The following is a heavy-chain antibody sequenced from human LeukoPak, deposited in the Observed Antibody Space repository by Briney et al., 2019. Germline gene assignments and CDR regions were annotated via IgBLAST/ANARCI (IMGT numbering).Heavy chain of an antibody. J-gene: IGHJ4*02. CDR3: AGDWEHSRDY. Sequence: GGSLRLSCAASGFTLSSLWMSWVRQAPGKGLEWVANINEGGSADYYADSVRGRFTISRDNAKNSLHLQMNNLRAEDTAVYYCAGDWEHSRDYWGQGTLVTVSS. D-gene: IGHD3-22*01. CDR2: INEGGSAD. CDR1: GFTLSSLW. V-gene: IGHV3-7*01.